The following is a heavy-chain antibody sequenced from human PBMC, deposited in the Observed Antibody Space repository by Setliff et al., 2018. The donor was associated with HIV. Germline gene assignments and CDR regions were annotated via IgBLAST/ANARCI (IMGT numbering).Heavy chain of an antibody. CDR1: EFTFSVYA. J-gene: IGHJ4*02. V-gene: IGHV3-66*02. D-gene: IGHD1-26*01. CDR3: ARDPLVGAPDYFDY. CDR2: IYSDDYT. Sequence: GGSLRLSCAASEFTFSVYAMTWVRQAPGKGLEWVSIIYSDDYTYYADSVKGRFTISRDFSDNTLYLQMNSLRPEDTAMYYCARDPLVGAPDYFDYWGQGTLVTVSS.